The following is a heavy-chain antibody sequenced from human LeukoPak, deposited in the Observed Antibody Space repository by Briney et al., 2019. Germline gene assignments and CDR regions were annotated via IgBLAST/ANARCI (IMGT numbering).Heavy chain of an antibody. D-gene: IGHD6-19*01. CDR2: INHSGST. J-gene: IGHJ6*02. CDR1: GGSFSGYY. V-gene: IGHV4-34*01. Sequence: PSETLSLTCAVYGGSFSGYYWSWIRQPPGKGLEWIGEINHSGSTNYNPSLKSRVTISVDTSKNQFSLKLSSVTAADTAVYYCAXXYXSGXPNYYYYGMDVWGQGTTVTVSS. CDR3: AXXYXSGXPNYYYYGMDV.